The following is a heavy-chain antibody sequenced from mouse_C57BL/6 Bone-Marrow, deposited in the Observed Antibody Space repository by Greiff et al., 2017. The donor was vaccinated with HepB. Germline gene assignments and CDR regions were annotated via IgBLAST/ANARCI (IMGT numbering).Heavy chain of an antibody. CDR3: ASYYGSSYQAWFAY. D-gene: IGHD1-1*01. Sequence: VQLQQPGAELVKPGASVKLSCKASGYTFTSYWMHWVKRRPGQGLEWIGMIHPNSGSTNYNEKFKSKATLTVDKSSSTAYMQLSSLTSEDSAVYYCASYYGSSYQAWFAYWGQGTLVTVSA. CDR1: GYTFTSYW. CDR2: IHPNSGST. V-gene: IGHV1-64*01. J-gene: IGHJ3*01.